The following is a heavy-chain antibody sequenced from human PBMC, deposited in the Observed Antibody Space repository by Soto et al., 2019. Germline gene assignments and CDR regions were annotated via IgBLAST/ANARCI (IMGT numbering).Heavy chain of an antibody. CDR2: INHSGST. Sequence: TSETLSLTCAVYGGSFSGYYWSWIRQPPGKGLEWIGEINHSGSTNYNPSLKSRVTISVDTSKNQFSLKLSSVTAADTAVYYCAGEFGAAAANNWFDPWGQGTLVTVSS. D-gene: IGHD6-13*01. CDR3: AGEFGAAAANNWFDP. J-gene: IGHJ5*02. CDR1: GGSFSGYY. V-gene: IGHV4-34*01.